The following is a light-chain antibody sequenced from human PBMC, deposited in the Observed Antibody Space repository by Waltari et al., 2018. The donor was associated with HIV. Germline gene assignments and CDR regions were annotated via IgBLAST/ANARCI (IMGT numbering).Light chain of an antibody. CDR1: QRISSN. V-gene: IGKV3-15*01. CDR2: GVS. J-gene: IGKJ1*01. CDR3: QQFNSWPRT. Sequence: EIVMTQSPATLSVSPGERATLSCRASQRISSNLAWYQQKPGQAPRLLIYGVSTRTTGTPARFSGSGSGTDFTLTISSLQSEDFAVYYCQQFNSWPRTFGPGTKVET.